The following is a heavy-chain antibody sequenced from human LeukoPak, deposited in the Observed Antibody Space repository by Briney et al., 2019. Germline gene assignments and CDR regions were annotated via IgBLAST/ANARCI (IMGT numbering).Heavy chain of an antibody. V-gene: IGHV3-23*01. CDR2: ISASGGST. CDR3: AREASSYWYFDL. CDR1: GFTFSTYA. D-gene: IGHD3-10*01. Sequence: PGGSLRLSCAASGFTFSTYAMSWVRQAPGKGLEWVSAISASGGSTYYVDSVKGRFTFSRDNSKNTLYLQMNSLRADDTALYYCAREASSYWYFDLWGRGTLVTVSS. J-gene: IGHJ2*01.